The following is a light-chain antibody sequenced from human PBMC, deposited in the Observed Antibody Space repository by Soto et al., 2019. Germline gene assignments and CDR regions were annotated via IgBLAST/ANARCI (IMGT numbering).Light chain of an antibody. Sequence: IQMTQYPSTLSSSFGDRVTITCRASQSISSWLAWYQQKPGKAPKLLIYDASSLESGVPSRFSGSGSGTEFTLTISSMKPDDFATYYCQQYNSYSTFGQGTKVDIK. CDR2: DAS. CDR3: QQYNSYST. CDR1: QSISSW. V-gene: IGKV1-5*01. J-gene: IGKJ1*01.